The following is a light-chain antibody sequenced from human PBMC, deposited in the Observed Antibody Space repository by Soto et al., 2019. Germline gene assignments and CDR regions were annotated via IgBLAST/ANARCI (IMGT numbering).Light chain of an antibody. CDR1: SSDVGRYDY. V-gene: IGLV2-11*01. Sequence: QSALTQPRSVSASPGQSVTISCTGTSSDVGRYDYVSWYQQHPGKAPKLIVYDVTERPSGVPDRFSGSKSGNTASLTISGLQAEEEADYSCCSFAGSSSYVFGTGTKVAVL. CDR2: DVT. J-gene: IGLJ1*01. CDR3: CSFAGSSSYV.